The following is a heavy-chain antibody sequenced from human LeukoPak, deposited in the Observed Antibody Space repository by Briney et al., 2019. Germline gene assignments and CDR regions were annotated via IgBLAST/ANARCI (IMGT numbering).Heavy chain of an antibody. CDR3: AKAASRRALVVDASDI. V-gene: IGHV3-9*01. CDR2: ISWNSGSI. Sequence: PGRSLRLSCAASGFTFDDYGMHWVRHPPGKGLEWVSGISWNSGSIGYADSVKGRFTISRDNAKNSLYMQMNSLRAQDTALYYCAKAASRRALVVDASDIWGQGTMVIVSS. D-gene: IGHD3-9*01. CDR1: GFTFDDYG. J-gene: IGHJ3*02.